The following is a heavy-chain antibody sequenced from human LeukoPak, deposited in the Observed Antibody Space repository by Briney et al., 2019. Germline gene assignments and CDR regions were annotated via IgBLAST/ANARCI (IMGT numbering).Heavy chain of an antibody. D-gene: IGHD3-9*01. Sequence: PGGSLRLSCAASGFTFSSYSMNWVRHAPGKGLEWVSSISSSSSYIYYADSVKGRFTISRDNAKNSLYLQMNSLRAEDTAVYYCARDFTGLTSYDAFDIWGQGTMVTVSS. J-gene: IGHJ3*02. V-gene: IGHV3-21*01. CDR1: GFTFSSYS. CDR2: ISSSSSYI. CDR3: ARDFTGLTSYDAFDI.